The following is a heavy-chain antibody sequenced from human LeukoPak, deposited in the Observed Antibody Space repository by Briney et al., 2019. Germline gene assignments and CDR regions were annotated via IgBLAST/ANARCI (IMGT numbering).Heavy chain of an antibody. CDR1: GFTFSSSA. D-gene: IGHD1-26*01. J-gene: IGHJ6*02. CDR3: AKDQEGATFSYYYYGMDV. CDR2: ISNNGGYT. V-gene: IGHV3-23*01. Sequence: GGSLRLSCAASGFTFSSSAMSWVRQAPGKGLEWVSAISNNGGYTYYADSVQGRFTISRDNSKSTLCLQMNSLRAEDTAVYYCAKDQEGATFSYYYYGMDVWGQGTTVTVSS.